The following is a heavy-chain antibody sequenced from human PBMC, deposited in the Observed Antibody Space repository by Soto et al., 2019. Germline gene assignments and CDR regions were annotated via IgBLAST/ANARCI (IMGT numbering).Heavy chain of an antibody. V-gene: IGHV3-30-3*01. CDR1: GFTFGSFT. Sequence: PGGSLRLSCAASGFTFGSFTMHWVGQAPGKGLEWVALVSYHGSNKYYADSVKGRFTISRDNSKNTLFLQMNSLRPEDTAVYYCARDLTDCTSTTCSPLYYFYYIDVWGQGTTVTVSS. CDR3: ARDLTDCTSTTCSPLYYFYYIDV. CDR2: VSYHGSNK. D-gene: IGHD2-2*01. J-gene: IGHJ6*02.